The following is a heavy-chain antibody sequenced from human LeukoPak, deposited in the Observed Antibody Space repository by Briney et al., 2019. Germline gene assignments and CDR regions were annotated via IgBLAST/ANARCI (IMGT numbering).Heavy chain of an antibody. CDR3: ARDYRKAHSGSSSDAFDI. D-gene: IGHD1-26*01. CDR1: GGTFSSYA. CDR2: IIPIFGTA. J-gene: IGHJ3*02. Sequence: SVKVSCKASGGTFSSYAISWVRQAPGQGLEWVGGIIPIFGTANYAQKFQGRVTITADESTSTAYMELSSLRSEDTAVYYCARDYRKAHSGSSSDAFDIWGQGTMVTVSS. V-gene: IGHV1-69*13.